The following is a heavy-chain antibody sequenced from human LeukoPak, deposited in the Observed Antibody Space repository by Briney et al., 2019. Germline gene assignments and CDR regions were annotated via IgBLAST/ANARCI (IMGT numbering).Heavy chain of an antibody. J-gene: IGHJ4*02. CDR1: GYTFTGYY. CDR3: ARDKRWLQSTLDY. Sequence: GAPVKVSCKASGYTFTGYYMHWVRQAPGQGLEWMGRINPNSGGTNYAQKFQGRVTMTRDTSISTAYMELSRLRSDDTAVYYCARDKRWLQSTLDYWGQGTLVTVSS. CDR2: INPNSGGT. D-gene: IGHD5-24*01. V-gene: IGHV1-2*06.